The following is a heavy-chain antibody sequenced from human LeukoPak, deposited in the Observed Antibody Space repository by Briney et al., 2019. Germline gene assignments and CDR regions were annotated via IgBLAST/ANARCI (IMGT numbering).Heavy chain of an antibody. V-gene: IGHV3-30*02. D-gene: IGHD2-15*01. CDR2: IRYDGSNK. Sequence: GGSLRLSCAASGFTFSTYGMYWVRQTPGKGLEWVAFIRYDGSNKVYVDSVKGRLTISRDNSKNTLYLQMDSLRAEDTAVYYCAKSCSGGSCFPDSWGQGTLVTVSS. CDR1: GFTFSTYG. J-gene: IGHJ4*02. CDR3: AKSCSGGSCFPDS.